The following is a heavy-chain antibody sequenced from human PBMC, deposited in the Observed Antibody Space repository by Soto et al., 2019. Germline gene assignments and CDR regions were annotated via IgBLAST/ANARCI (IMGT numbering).Heavy chain of an antibody. D-gene: IGHD6-6*01. CDR1: GGSISSGGYY. Sequence: QVQLQESGPGLVKPSQTLSLTCTVSGGSISSGGYYWSWIRQHPGKGLEWIGYIYYSRSTYYNPSLKSRVTISVDTSKNQFSLKLSSVTAADTAVYYCARGRSIAARPYNWFDPWGQGTLVTVSS. CDR2: IYYSRST. CDR3: ARGRSIAARPYNWFDP. J-gene: IGHJ5*02. V-gene: IGHV4-31*03.